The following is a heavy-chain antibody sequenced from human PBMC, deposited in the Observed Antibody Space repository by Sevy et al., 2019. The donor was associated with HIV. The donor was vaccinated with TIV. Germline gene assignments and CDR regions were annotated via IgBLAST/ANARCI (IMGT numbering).Heavy chain of an antibody. CDR1: GFTLSKYP. CDR3: ARDGGCSSTACLLYFDY. Sequence: GGSLRLSCVVSGFTLSKYPMNWVRQAPGKGLEWVSSISSSSNDIYYGYSVKGRFTISRDNAKNSLYLQMNSLRADDTAVYYCARDGGCSSTACLLYFDYWGQGTLVTVSS. CDR2: ISSSSNDI. J-gene: IGHJ4*02. D-gene: IGHD2-2*01. V-gene: IGHV3-21*01.